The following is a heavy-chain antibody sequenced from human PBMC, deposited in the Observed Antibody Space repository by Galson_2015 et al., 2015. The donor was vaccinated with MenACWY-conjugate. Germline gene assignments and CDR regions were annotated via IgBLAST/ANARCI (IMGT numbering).Heavy chain of an antibody. Sequence: SLRLSCAASGFTLTNYWMHWVRQAPGEGLVWVSRINIDGSGTTYADSVKGRLTISRDNAKNTLYLQMNSLRAEDTAMYYCARDRSVTWGGFDYWGRGVLVTVSS. D-gene: IGHD7-27*01. CDR2: INIDGSGT. J-gene: IGHJ4*02. CDR3: ARDRSVTWGGFDY. V-gene: IGHV3-74*03. CDR1: GFTLTNYW.